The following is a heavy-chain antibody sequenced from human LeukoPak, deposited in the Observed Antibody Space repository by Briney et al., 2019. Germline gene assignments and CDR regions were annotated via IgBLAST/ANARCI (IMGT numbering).Heavy chain of an antibody. Sequence: GGSLRLSCAASGFTFDDYAMHWVRQAPGKGLEWVAFIRYDGSDKYYADSVKGRFTISRDNSENTLYLQINSLRAEDTAVYYCAKDSYDTSIWGQGTLVSVSA. CDR1: GFTFDDYA. J-gene: IGHJ4*02. V-gene: IGHV3-30*02. D-gene: IGHD3-22*01. CDR3: AKDSYDTSI. CDR2: IRYDGSDK.